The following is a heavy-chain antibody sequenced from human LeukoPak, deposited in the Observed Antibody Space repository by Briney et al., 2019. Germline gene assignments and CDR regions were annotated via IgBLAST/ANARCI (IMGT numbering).Heavy chain of an antibody. CDR1: GFSFSTSW. CDR2: ITSDGRST. Sequence: GGSLRLSCVASGFSFSTSWMHWVRQGPGKGLVWVSRITSDGRSTNYPDSVKGRFTISRDNSKNTLYLQMNSLRAEDTAVYYCARSQRGVTIFGVAPGYFDYWGQGTLVTVSS. V-gene: IGHV3-74*01. CDR3: ARSQRGVTIFGVAPGYFDY. D-gene: IGHD3-3*01. J-gene: IGHJ4*02.